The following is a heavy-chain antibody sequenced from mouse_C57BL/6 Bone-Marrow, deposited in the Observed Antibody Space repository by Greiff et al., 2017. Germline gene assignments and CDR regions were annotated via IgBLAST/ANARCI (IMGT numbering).Heavy chain of an antibody. V-gene: IGHV5-4*01. CDR2: ISDGGSYT. CDR1: GFTFSSYA. Sequence: EVHLVESGGGLVKPGGSLKLSCAASGFTFSSYAMSWVRQTPEKRLEWVATISDGGSYTYYPDNVKGRFTISRDNAKNNLYLQMGHLKSEDTAMYYCAGAGSSEAWFAYWGQGTLVTVSA. CDR3: AGAGSSEAWFAY. D-gene: IGHD1-1*01. J-gene: IGHJ3*01.